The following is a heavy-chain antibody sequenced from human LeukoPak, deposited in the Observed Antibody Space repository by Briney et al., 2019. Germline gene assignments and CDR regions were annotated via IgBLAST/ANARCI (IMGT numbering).Heavy chain of an antibody. V-gene: IGHV3-53*01. Sequence: GGSLRLSCAASGFTVSSNYMNWVRQAPGKGLEWVSVIYSGGSTYYADSVKGRFTISRDNSKNTLYLQMNSLRDEDTAVYYCARSLSGSYYNYWGQGTLVTVSS. J-gene: IGHJ4*02. D-gene: IGHD1-26*01. CDR2: IYSGGST. CDR1: GFTVSSNY. CDR3: ARSLSGSYYNY.